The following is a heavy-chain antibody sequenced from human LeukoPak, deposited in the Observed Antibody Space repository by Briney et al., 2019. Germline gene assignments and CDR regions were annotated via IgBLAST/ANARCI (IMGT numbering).Heavy chain of an antibody. D-gene: IGHD4-23*01. Sequence: ASETLFLTCTVSGGSISSSNYYWGWIRQPPGERLEWIGTIYYTGTTYYNPSLQSRVIISVDTSKNQFSLNLSSVTAPDTALYYCARTVGTHRFDYWGQGILVTVSS. CDR3: ARTVGTHRFDY. J-gene: IGHJ4*02. CDR2: IYYTGTT. CDR1: GGSISSSNYY. V-gene: IGHV4-39*01.